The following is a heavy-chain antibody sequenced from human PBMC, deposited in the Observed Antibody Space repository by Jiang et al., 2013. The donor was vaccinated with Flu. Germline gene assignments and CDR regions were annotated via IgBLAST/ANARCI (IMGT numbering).Heavy chain of an antibody. CDR1: GGSISSYY. CDR2: IYYSGST. V-gene: IGHV4-59*12. J-gene: IGHJ4*02. CDR3: ARAGILLLVRGVIDY. D-gene: IGHD3-10*01. Sequence: LLKPSETLSLTCTVSGGSISSYYWSWIRQPPGKGLEWIGYIYYSGSTNYNPSLKSRVTISVDTSKNQFSLKLSSVTAADTAVYYCARAGILLLVRGVIDYWGQGNPGHRLL.